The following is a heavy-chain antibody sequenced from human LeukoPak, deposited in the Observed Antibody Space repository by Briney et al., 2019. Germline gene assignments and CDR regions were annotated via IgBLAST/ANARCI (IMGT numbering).Heavy chain of an antibody. V-gene: IGHV1-18*01. J-gene: IGHJ6*03. D-gene: IGHD4-17*01. CDR2: ISGYNGHT. CDR3: ARDRWPVTRIQYYYYMDV. CDR1: GYIFTSYG. Sequence: ASVKVSCKASGYIFTSYGISWMRQAPGQGLEWMGWISGYNGHTKYAQKVQARVTMTTDTSTSTAYMELRSLRSDDTAVYYCARDRWPVTRIQYYYYMDVWGKGTTVTVSS.